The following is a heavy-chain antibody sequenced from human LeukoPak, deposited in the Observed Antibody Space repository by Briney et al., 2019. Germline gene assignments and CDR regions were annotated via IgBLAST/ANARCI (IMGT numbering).Heavy chain of an antibody. V-gene: IGHV3-23*01. Sequence: GGSLRLSCAASGFTFSSYAVSWVRQAPGKGLEWVSAISGSGGSTYYADSVKGRFTISRDNSKNTLYLQMNSLRAEDTAVYYCARVGGIAAAGTLYFDYWGQGTLVTVSS. CDR1: GFTFSSYA. D-gene: IGHD6-13*01. CDR3: ARVGGIAAAGTLYFDY. CDR2: ISGSGGST. J-gene: IGHJ4*02.